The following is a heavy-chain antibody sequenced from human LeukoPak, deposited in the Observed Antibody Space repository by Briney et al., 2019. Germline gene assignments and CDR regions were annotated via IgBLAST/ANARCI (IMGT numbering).Heavy chain of an antibody. V-gene: IGHV3-30*04. D-gene: IGHD2-2*01. CDR1: GFTLSSYA. CDR2: ISYDGSYK. Sequence: GRAMRLSCEAFGFTLSSYAMHWVRQAPGKGLDWVAVISYDGSYKNYADSVKGRFTISRDNSRNTVYLQMNSLRPEDTAVYYCARDGCSSTSCSEGFQYWGQGTLVTVSS. CDR3: ARDGCSSTSCSEGFQY. J-gene: IGHJ1*01.